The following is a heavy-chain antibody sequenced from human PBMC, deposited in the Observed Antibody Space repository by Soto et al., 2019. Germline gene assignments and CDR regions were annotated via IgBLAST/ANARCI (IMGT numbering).Heavy chain of an antibody. CDR3: ARSPDSSGYYPRWYYYGMDV. J-gene: IGHJ6*02. V-gene: IGHV4-31*03. CDR1: GGSISTGGYY. CDR2: FYYSGST. D-gene: IGHD3-22*01. Sequence: SETLSLTCTASGGSISTGGYYWNWIRQHPGKGLEWIGYFYYSGSTYYNPSLKSRVTISVDRSKNQFSLKLSSVTAADTAVYYCARSPDSSGYYPRWYYYGMDVWGQGTTVTVSS.